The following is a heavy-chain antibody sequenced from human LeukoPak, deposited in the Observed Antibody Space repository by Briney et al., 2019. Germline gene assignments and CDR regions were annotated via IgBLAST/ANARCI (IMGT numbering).Heavy chain of an antibody. CDR1: GFTFSNYA. Sequence: PGGSLRLSCAASGFTFSNYAMSWVRQAPGKGLEWVSAIGGSGGTTYYADSVKGRFTISRDNSKNTLYLQMNSLRVDDTAVYNCARDRSRYVDYWGQGTLVTVSS. CDR3: ARDRSRYVDY. J-gene: IGHJ4*02. V-gene: IGHV3-23*01. D-gene: IGHD2-2*01. CDR2: IGGSGGTT.